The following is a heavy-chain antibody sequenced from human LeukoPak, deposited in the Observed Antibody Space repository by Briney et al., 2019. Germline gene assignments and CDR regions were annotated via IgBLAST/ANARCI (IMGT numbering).Heavy chain of an antibody. V-gene: IGHV3-11*01. D-gene: IGHD6-13*01. J-gene: IGHJ5*02. Sequence: GGSLRLSCAASGFTVNSKYMTWIRQAPGKGLEWLSYIDSSGDVIYYADSVKGRFTISRDNAKNSLYLQMNSLRAEDTAVYYCAKGTHSSSWHWYDPWGQGTLVTVSS. CDR3: AKGTHSSSWHWYDP. CDR2: IDSSGDVI. CDR1: GFTVNSKY.